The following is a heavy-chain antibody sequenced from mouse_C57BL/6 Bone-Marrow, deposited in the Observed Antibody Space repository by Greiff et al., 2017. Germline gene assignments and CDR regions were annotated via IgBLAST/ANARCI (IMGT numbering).Heavy chain of an antibody. J-gene: IGHJ1*03. CDR2: IDPSDSYT. D-gene: IGHD2-3*01. V-gene: IGHV1-69*01. CDR1: GYTFTSYW. Sequence: VQLQQPGAELVMPGASVKLSCKASGYTFTSYWMHWVKQRPGQGLEWIGEIDPSDSYTNYNQKFKGKSTLTVDKSSSTAYMQHSSLTSEDSAVYYCARTTYDGYSHWYFDVWGTGTTVTVSS. CDR3: ARTTYDGYSHWYFDV.